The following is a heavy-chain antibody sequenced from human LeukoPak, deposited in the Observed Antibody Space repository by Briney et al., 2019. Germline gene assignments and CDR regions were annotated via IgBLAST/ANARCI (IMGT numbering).Heavy chain of an antibody. Sequence: ASVKVSCKASGYTFTGYYMHWVRQAPGQGLEWMGGIIPIFGTANYAQKFQGRVTITADESTSTAYMELSSLRSEDTAVYYCASLLTGTTLYYFDYWGQGTLVTVSS. J-gene: IGHJ4*02. CDR1: GYTFTGYY. V-gene: IGHV1-69*13. CDR2: IIPIFGTA. D-gene: IGHD1-1*01. CDR3: ASLLTGTTLYYFDY.